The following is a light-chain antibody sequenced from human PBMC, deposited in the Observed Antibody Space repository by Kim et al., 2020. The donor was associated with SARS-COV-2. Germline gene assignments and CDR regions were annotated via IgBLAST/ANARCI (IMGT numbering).Light chain of an antibody. V-gene: IGLV2-14*03. CDR3: SSYTRTTSLVV. CDR1: NSDVGGYDH. J-gene: IGLJ2*01. Sequence: SVTISCTGTNSDVGGYDHVSWYQQHPGKAPKLMISDVSNRPSGVSNRFSGSKSGNTASLRISGLQAEDEADYYCSSYTRTTSLVVFGGGTQLTVL. CDR2: DVS.